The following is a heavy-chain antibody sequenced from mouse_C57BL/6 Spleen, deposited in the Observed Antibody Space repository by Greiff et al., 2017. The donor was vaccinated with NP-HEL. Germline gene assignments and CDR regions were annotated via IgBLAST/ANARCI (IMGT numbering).Heavy chain of an antibody. CDR1: GFNIKDDY. V-gene: IGHV14-4*01. J-gene: IGHJ4*01. Sequence: EVQLQQSGAELVRPGASVKLSCTASGFNIKDDYMHWVKQRPEQGLEWIGWIDPENGDTEYASKFQGKATITADTSSNTAYLQLSSLTSEDTAVYYCLYSNYYAMDYWGQGTSVTVSS. CDR3: LYSNYYAMDY. CDR2: IDPENGDT. D-gene: IGHD2-5*01.